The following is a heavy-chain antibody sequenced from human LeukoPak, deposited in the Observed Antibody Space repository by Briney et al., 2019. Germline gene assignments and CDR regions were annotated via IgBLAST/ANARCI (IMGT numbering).Heavy chain of an antibody. CDR1: GGSISSYY. J-gene: IGHJ6*03. D-gene: IGHD3-10*01. CDR2: IYYSGST. V-gene: IGHV4-59*01. CDR3: VRVGGDYYYYYMDV. Sequence: SETLSLTCTVSGGSISSYYWSWIRQPPGKGLEWIGYIYYSGSTNYNPSLKSRVTISVDTSKNQFSLKLSSVTAADTAVYYCVRVGGDYYYYYMDVWGKGTTVTVSS.